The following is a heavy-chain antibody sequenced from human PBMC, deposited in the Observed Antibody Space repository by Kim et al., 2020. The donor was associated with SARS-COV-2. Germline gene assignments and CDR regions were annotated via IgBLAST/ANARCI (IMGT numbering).Heavy chain of an antibody. J-gene: IGHJ4*02. D-gene: IGHD3-22*01. CDR3: ARHRELGDSSGYYYHFDY. Sequence: SRVTISVDTSKNQCSLKLSSVTAADTAVYYCARHRELGDSSGYYYHFDYWGQGTLVTVSS. V-gene: IGHV4-39*01.